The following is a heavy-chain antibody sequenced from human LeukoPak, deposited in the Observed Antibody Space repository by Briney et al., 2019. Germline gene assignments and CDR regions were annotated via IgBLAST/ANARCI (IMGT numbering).Heavy chain of an antibody. CDR3: ARGYCSSTSCNDAFDI. D-gene: IGHD2-2*01. CDR1: GYTFTGYY. V-gene: IGHV1-2*02. CDR2: INPNSGGT. J-gene: IGHJ3*02. Sequence: ASVKVSCKASGYTFTGYYMHWVRQASGQGLEWMGWINPNSGGTNYAQKFQGRVTMTRDTSISTAYMELSRLRSDDTAVHYCARGYCSSTSCNDAFDIWGQGTMVIVSS.